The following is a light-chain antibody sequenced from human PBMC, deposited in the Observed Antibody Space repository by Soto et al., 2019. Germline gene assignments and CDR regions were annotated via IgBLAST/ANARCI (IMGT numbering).Light chain of an antibody. J-gene: IGKJ4*01. CDR1: QAIDNY. CDR2: AAS. V-gene: IGKV1-39*01. Sequence: DIQMTQSPSSLSASVGDRVTITCRASQAIDNYLNWYQHKPGKAPELLILAASIVQSGVPSRFSGGGFGTDFSHTISSLHPEDFATYYCQQSYRTPLTFGGGTKVEI. CDR3: QQSYRTPLT.